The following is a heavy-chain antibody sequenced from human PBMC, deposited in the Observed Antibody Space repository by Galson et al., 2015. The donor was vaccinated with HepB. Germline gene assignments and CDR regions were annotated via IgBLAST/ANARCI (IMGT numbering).Heavy chain of an antibody. J-gene: IGHJ6*02. CDR2: IIPAFGAA. D-gene: IGHD2/OR15-2a*01. CDR3: ARQEYYGSRTYPPWYGLDV. CDR1: GGNFNNFA. Sequence: SVKVSCKASGGNFNNFAITWVRKAPGQGLEWVGRIIPAFGAANYAQKFQGRLTISADKSTGTAYMDLTNLRSEDTAVYYCARQEYYGSRTYPPWYGLDVWGQGTTVTVSS. V-gene: IGHV1-69*06.